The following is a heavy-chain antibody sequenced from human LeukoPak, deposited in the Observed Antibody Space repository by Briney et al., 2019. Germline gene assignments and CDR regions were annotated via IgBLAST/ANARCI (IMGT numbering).Heavy chain of an antibody. Sequence: ASVKVSCKASGGTFSSYAISWVRQAPGQGLEWMGRIIPILGIANYAQKFQGRVTITADKSTSTAYMELSSLRSEDTAVYYCATPAATMRYYFDYWGQGTLVTVSS. CDR2: IIPILGIA. D-gene: IGHD5-12*01. CDR1: GGTFSSYA. CDR3: ATPAATMRYYFDY. V-gene: IGHV1-69*04. J-gene: IGHJ4*02.